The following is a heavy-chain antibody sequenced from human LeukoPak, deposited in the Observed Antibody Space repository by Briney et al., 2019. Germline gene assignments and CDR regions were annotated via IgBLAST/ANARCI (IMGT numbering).Heavy chain of an antibody. CDR3: ARGRGHWYFDL. V-gene: IGHV4-59*01. CDR2: IYNSGNT. J-gene: IGHJ2*01. Sequence: SETLSLTCTVSGGSISSYSWSWIRQPPGKGLEWIGYIYNSGNTNYNPSLKSRVTTSVDTSKNQFSLNLSSVTAADTAVYFCARGRGHWYFDLWGRGTLVTVSS. CDR1: GGSISSYS.